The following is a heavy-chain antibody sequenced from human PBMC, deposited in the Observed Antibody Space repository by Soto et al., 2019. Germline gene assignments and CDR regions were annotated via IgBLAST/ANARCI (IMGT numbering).Heavy chain of an antibody. D-gene: IGHD6-19*01. CDR1: GDALTGYY. Sequence: ASVEACSKASGDALTGYYMHWARQAPGQGLEWMGWINPNSGGTNYAQKFQGWVTMTRDTSISTAYMELSRLRSDDTAVYYCARARYSSGWYDLLAYWGQGSLVTVSS. CDR3: ARARYSSGWYDLLAY. V-gene: IGHV1-2*04. CDR2: INPNSGGT. J-gene: IGHJ4*02.